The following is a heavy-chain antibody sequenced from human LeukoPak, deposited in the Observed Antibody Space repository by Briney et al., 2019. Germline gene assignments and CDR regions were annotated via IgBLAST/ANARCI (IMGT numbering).Heavy chain of an antibody. V-gene: IGHV3-48*03. CDR2: ISSSGSTI. J-gene: IGHJ6*03. Sequence: PGGSLRLSCAASGFTFSSYEMNWVRQAPGKGLEWVSYISSSGSTIYYADSVKGRFTISRDNVKNSLYLQMNSLRAEDTAVYYCASSGHDYGDYGGLYYYMDVWGKGTTVTVSS. CDR1: GFTFSSYE. D-gene: IGHD4-17*01. CDR3: ASSGHDYGDYGGLYYYMDV.